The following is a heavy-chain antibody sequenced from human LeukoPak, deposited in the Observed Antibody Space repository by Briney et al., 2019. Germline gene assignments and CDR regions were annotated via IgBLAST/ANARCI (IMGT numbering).Heavy chain of an antibody. V-gene: IGHV1-8*01. D-gene: IGHD3-10*01. CDR2: ASPASPNA. CDR3: ARGVAAGVDY. J-gene: IGHJ4*02. Sequence: ASVKVYCKASGYTFTSYDINWVRQATGQGLEWMGWASPASPNAGTAQKFQGRVTMTRDTSITTFYMELSSLTSEDTAFYYCARGVAAGVDYWGQGTLVTVSS. CDR1: GYTFTSYD.